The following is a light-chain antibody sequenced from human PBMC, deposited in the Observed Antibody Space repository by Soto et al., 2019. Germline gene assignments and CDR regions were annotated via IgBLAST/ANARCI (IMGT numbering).Light chain of an antibody. CDR2: AAS. V-gene: IGKV1-5*01. Sequence: DIQMTQSPSTLSASVGDRVTITCRASQSVNGWLAWYQQKPGKAPKLLIYAASNLESGVPSRFSGSGSGSEFTLTISSLQPDDSATYYCQHYYSNPWTFGQGTKVEVK. CDR1: QSVNGW. J-gene: IGKJ1*01. CDR3: QHYYSNPWT.